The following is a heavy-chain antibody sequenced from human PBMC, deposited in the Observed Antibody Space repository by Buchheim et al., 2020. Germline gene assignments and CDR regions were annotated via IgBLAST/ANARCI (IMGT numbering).Heavy chain of an antibody. CDR2: INPSGGST. J-gene: IGHJ5*02. Sequence: QVQLVQSGAEVKKPGASVKVSCMASGYTFTSYYMHWVRQAPGQGLEWMGIINPSGGSTSYAQKFQGRVTMTRDTSTSPVYMELSSLRSEDTAVYYCARDWVITIFGVVTKYNWFDPWGQGTL. CDR3: ARDWVITIFGVVTKYNWFDP. V-gene: IGHV1-46*01. D-gene: IGHD3-3*01. CDR1: GYTFTSYY.